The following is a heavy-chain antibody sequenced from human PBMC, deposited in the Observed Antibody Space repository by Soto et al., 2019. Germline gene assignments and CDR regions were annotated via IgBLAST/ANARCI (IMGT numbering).Heavy chain of an antibody. Sequence: SETLSLTCTVSNVPISTTYYWTWVRLPPGKGLEWIGEIFHTGSTFYNPSLQGRVTISVDKFKNQFSLKLDSVTAADTAIYYCACLNRARVNWFDPWGQGTLVTVSS. CDR3: ACLNRARVNWFDP. J-gene: IGHJ5*02. CDR1: NVPISTTYY. V-gene: IGHV4-4*02. CDR2: IFHTGST. D-gene: IGHD3-10*01.